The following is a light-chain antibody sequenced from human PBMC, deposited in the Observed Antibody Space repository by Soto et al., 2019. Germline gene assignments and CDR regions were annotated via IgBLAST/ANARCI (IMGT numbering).Light chain of an antibody. Sequence: EIVLTQSPATLCLSPGGTATLSCRASQSVDGYLAWYQQKPGQAPRLLIYDIFNRATGIPARFSGSGSGTDFTLTINSLEPEDFAVYYCQQRNTWPWTFGQGTNLEIK. CDR1: QSVDGY. J-gene: IGKJ2*01. CDR3: QQRNTWPWT. CDR2: DIF. V-gene: IGKV3-11*01.